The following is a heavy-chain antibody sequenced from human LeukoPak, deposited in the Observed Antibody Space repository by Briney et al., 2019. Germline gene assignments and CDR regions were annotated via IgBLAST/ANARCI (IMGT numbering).Heavy chain of an antibody. V-gene: IGHV4-34*01. CDR1: GGSFSNYY. CDR3: ATEPGYCSGGRCYGGWFDP. D-gene: IGHD2-15*01. CDR2: INHSGST. Sequence: NPSETLSLTCAVYGGSFSNYYWSWIRQPPGKGLEWIGEINHSGSTNYNPSLKSRVTTSVDTSKNQFSLNLRSVTAADTAVYYCATEPGYCSGGRCYGGWFDPWGQGTLVTVSS. J-gene: IGHJ5*02.